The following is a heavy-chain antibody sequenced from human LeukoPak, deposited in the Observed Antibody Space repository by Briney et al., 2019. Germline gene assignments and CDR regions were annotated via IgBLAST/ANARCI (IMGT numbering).Heavy chain of an antibody. D-gene: IGHD3-9*01. CDR2: ISTYNGNT. J-gene: IGHJ4*02. Sequence: ASVKVSCKASGYTFTSYGINWVRQAPGQGLEWMGWISTYNGNTNYAQKLQGRVTMTTDTSTSTAYMELRSLRSDDTAVYYCTRGRGVGWYFYLDNWGQGTLVTVSS. V-gene: IGHV1-18*01. CDR1: GYTFTSYG. CDR3: TRGRGVGWYFYLDN.